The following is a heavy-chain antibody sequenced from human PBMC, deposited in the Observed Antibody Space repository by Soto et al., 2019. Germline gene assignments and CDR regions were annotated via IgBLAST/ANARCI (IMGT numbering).Heavy chain of an antibody. CDR3: ARDQGYNYPDY. CDR2: ISAYNGNT. CDR1: GYTFTSYG. V-gene: IGHV1-18*01. J-gene: IGHJ4*02. D-gene: IGHD5-18*01. Sequence: QVQLVQSGAEVKKPGASVKVSCKASGYTFTSYGISWVRQAPGQGLEWMGWISAYNGNTNYAQKLQGRVTMTTDTXXXXXXXXXXXXXXXXXXXXXCARDQGYNYPDYWGQGTLVTVSS.